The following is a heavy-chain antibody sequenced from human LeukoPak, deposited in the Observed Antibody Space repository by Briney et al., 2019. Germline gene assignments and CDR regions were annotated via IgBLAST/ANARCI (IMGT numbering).Heavy chain of an antibody. CDR2: INHIGST. Sequence: PSETLSLTCAVYGGSFSGYYWSWIRQPPGKGLEWIGEINHIGSTNYNPSLKSRVTISVDTSKNQFSLKLSSVTAADTAVYYCANRRDYYDSSGYWVPFDYWGQGTLVTVSS. CDR3: ANRRDYYDSSGYWVPFDY. J-gene: IGHJ4*02. D-gene: IGHD3-22*01. V-gene: IGHV4-34*01. CDR1: GGSFSGYY.